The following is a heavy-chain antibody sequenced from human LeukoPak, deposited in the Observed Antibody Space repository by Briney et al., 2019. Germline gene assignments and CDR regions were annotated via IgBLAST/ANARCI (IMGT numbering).Heavy chain of an antibody. CDR2: ISYDGSNK. CDR3: ARVVHGIDWYFDL. CDR1: GFTFSSYA. D-gene: IGHD1-1*01. V-gene: IGHV3-30*04. J-gene: IGHJ2*01. Sequence: GRSLRLSCAASGFTFSSYAIHWVRQAPGKGLEWVAVISYDGSNKYYADSVKGRFTISRDNSKNTLYLQMNSLRAEDTAVYYCARVVHGIDWYFDLWGRGTLVTVSS.